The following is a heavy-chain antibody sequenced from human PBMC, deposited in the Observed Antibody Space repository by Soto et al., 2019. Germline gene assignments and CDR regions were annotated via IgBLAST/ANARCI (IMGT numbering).Heavy chain of an antibody. V-gene: IGHV6-1*01. J-gene: IGHJ3*02. D-gene: IGHD5-18*01. CDR3: AREIQRWSEAFDI. CDR2: TYYRSKWDD. Sequence: QGQLQQSGPGLVTPSQTLSLTCAISGDSVSSSSAAWNWIRQSPSRGLEWLGRTYYRSKWDDDYAVSVKSRITIKPDTAKNQFSLQLKSGPPEDTAVYYCAREIQRWSEAFDIWGQGTMVTVSS. CDR1: GDSVSSSSAA.